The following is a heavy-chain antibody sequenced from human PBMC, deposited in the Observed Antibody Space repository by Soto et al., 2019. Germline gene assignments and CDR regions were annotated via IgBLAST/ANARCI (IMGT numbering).Heavy chain of an antibody. CDR2: IIPIFGTA. Sequence: QVQLVQSGAEVKKPGSSVKVSCKASGGTFSSYAISWVRQAPGQGLEWMGGIIPIFGTANYAQKFQGRVTITADESTSTAYMELISLRSEDTAVYYCARVLKGYYDSSGYAFDIWGQGTMVTVSS. D-gene: IGHD3-22*01. V-gene: IGHV1-69*01. CDR1: GGTFSSYA. CDR3: ARVLKGYYDSSGYAFDI. J-gene: IGHJ3*02.